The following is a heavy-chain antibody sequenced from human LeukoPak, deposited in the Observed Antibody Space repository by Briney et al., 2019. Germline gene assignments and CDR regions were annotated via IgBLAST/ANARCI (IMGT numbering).Heavy chain of an antibody. CDR3: AREAYYYGSGSYYTHYYYYYMDV. D-gene: IGHD3-10*01. CDR1: GFTFDDYG. J-gene: IGHJ6*03. V-gene: IGHV3-20*04. CDR2: INWNGGST. Sequence: PGGSLRLSCAASGFTFDDYGMSWVRQAPGKGLEWVSGINWNGGSTVYADSVKGRFTISRDNAKTSLYLQMNSLRAEDTALYYCAREAYYYGSGSYYTHYYYYYMDVWGKGTTVTVSS.